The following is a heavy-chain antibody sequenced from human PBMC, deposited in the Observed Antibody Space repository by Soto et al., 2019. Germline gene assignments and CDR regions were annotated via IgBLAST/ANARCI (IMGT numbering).Heavy chain of an antibody. J-gene: IGHJ4*02. CDR3: AKSAPAPPLSVVYRGPFDY. D-gene: IGHD2-21*01. Sequence: EVQVLESGGGLVQPGGSLRLSCAASGFNFSSYAMSWVRQAPGNGLEWVSGISGSSSNRYYADSVEGRFTISRDNSKNTLYLQMNTLRAEDTAVYYCAKSAPAPPLSVVYRGPFDYWGQGTLVTVSS. V-gene: IGHV3-23*01. CDR2: ISGSSSNR. CDR1: GFNFSSYA.